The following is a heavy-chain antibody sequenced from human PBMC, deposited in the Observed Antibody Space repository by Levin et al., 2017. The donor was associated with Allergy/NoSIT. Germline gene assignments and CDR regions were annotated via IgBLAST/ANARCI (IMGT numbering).Heavy chain of an antibody. CDR3: ARQVLHPGQQLVRLGFDP. CDR1: GGTFSSYA. J-gene: IGHJ5*02. Sequence: ASVKVSCKASGGTFSSYAISWVRQAPGQGLEWMGGIIPIFGTANYAQKFQGRVTITADESTSTAYMELSSLRSEDTAVYYCARQVLHPGQQLVRLGFDPWGQGTLVTVSS. D-gene: IGHD6-13*01. CDR2: IIPIFGTA. V-gene: IGHV1-69*13.